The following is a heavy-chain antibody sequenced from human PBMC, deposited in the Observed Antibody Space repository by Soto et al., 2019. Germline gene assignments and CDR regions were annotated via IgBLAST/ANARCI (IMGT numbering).Heavy chain of an antibody. CDR3: ARVEDYYDSSGPFDY. CDR2: IWYDGSNK. D-gene: IGHD3-22*01. Sequence: GGSLRLSCAASGFTFSSYGMHWVRQAPGKGLEWVAVIWYDGSNKYYADSVKGRFTISRDNSKNTLYLQMNSLRAEDTAVYYCARVEDYYDSSGPFDYWGQGTLVTVSS. J-gene: IGHJ4*02. V-gene: IGHV3-33*01. CDR1: GFTFSSYG.